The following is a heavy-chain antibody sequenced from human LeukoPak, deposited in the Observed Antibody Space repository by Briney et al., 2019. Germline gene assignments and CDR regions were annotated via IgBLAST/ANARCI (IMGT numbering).Heavy chain of an antibody. Sequence: SETLSLTCTVSGDSVTSSYYFWVWIRQPPGKGLEYIGSIYYFGRTYYNPSLKSRVTISVDTSNNQFSLKLSSVTAADTAVYFCARHDSLYYMDVWGTGTTVTVSS. D-gene: IGHD2-21*02. CDR1: GDSVTSSYYF. CDR2: IYYFGRT. J-gene: IGHJ6*03. V-gene: IGHV4-39*01. CDR3: ARHDSLYYMDV.